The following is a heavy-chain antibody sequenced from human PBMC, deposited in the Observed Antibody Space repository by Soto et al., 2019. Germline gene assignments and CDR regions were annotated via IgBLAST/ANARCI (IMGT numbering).Heavy chain of an antibody. CDR1: GYTLTELS. CDR2: FDPEDGET. CDR3: ATNRLGVDYDSSGYPYFDY. D-gene: IGHD3-22*01. J-gene: IGHJ4*02. V-gene: IGHV1-24*01. Sequence: QVQLVQSGAEVKKPGASVKVSCKVSGYTLTELSMHWVRQAPGKGLEWMGGFDPEDGETIYAQKFQGRVTMTEDTSKDTAYMGLSSLRSEDTAVYYCATNRLGVDYDSSGYPYFDYWGQGTLVTVSS.